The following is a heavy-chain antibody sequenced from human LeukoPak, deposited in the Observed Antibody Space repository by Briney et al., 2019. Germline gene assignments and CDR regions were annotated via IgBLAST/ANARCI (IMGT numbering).Heavy chain of an antibody. CDR2: TSSNGGST. CDR1: GFTFSSDA. J-gene: IGHJ1*01. Sequence: GGSLRLSCSASGFTFSSDAMHWVREAPGKGLEYVSATSSNGGSTYYADSVKSRFTISRDNSKNTLYLQMSSLRPEDTAVYYCVKTPLRLGELSPEYFQHWGQGTLVTVSS. D-gene: IGHD3-16*02. CDR3: VKTPLRLGELSPEYFQH. V-gene: IGHV3-64D*09.